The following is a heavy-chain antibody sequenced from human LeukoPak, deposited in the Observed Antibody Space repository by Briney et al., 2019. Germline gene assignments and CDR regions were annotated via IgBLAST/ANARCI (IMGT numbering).Heavy chain of an antibody. CDR2: IYYRGST. D-gene: IGHD3-22*01. J-gene: IGHJ3*01. V-gene: IGHV4-59*01. Sequence: PSETLSLTCTVSGGSISSYYWSWIRQPPGKGLEWIGYIYYRGSTSYNPSLKSRVTISVDTSKNQFSLKLSSVTAADTAVYFCARVPYYYDSSGAFDVWGLGRMVTVSS. CDR3: ARVPYYYDSSGAFDV. CDR1: GGSISSYY.